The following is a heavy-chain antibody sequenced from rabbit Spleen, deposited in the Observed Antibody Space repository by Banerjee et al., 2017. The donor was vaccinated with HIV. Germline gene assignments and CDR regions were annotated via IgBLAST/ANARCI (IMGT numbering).Heavy chain of an antibody. J-gene: IGHJ4*01. Sequence: QEQLVESGGGLVQPEGSLTLTCKASGFSFSDRDVMCWVRQAPGKGLEWIGYIGTGDDSTGYTSWAKGRFTISKTSSTTVTLQMTSLTAADTATYFCARDSYAASGVWNLWGPGTLVTVS. D-gene: IGHD4-2*01. V-gene: IGHV1S45*01. CDR2: IGTGDDST. CDR1: GFSFSDRDV. CDR3: ARDSYAASGVWNL.